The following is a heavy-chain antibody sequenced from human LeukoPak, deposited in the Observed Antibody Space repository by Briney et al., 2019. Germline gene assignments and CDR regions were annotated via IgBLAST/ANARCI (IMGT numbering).Heavy chain of an antibody. CDR3: ARDSSGSYYSPLDY. D-gene: IGHD3-10*01. V-gene: IGHV3-21*01. CDR2: ISSSSSYI. CDR1: GFTFSSYS. J-gene: IGHJ4*02. Sequence: GGSLRLSCAASGFTFSSYSMNWVRQAPGKGLEWVSSISSSSSYIYYADSVKGRFTISRDNAKNSLYLQMNSLRAEDTAVYYCARDSSGSYYSPLDYWGQGTLVTVSS.